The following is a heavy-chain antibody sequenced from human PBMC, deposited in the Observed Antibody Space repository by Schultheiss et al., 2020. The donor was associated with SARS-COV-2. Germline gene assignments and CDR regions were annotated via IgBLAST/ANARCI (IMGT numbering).Heavy chain of an antibody. V-gene: IGHV3-73*01. CDR2: IRSKANSYAT. J-gene: IGHJ6*02. Sequence: GGSLRLSCAASGFTFSGSAMHWVRQASGKGLEWVGRIRSKANSYATAYAASVKGRFTISRDDSKNTAYLQMNSLKTEDTAVYYCARQDNYPYYYGMDVWGQGTTVTISS. CDR3: ARQDNYPYYYGMDV. D-gene: IGHD1-1*01. CDR1: GFTFSGSA.